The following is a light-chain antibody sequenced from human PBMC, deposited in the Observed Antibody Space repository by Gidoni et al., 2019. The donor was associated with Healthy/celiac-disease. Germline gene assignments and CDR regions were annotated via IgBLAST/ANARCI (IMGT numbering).Light chain of an antibody. J-gene: IGKJ2*01. CDR1: QSVSSY. CDR3: QQRSNWPPN. V-gene: IGKV3-11*01. Sequence: EIVLTPPPVTLSLSPGERATLPCRASQSVSSYLAWYQQKPGQAPRLLIYDASNRATGIPARFSGSGSGTDFTLTISSLEPEDFAVYYCQQRSNWPPNFGQGTKLEIK. CDR2: DAS.